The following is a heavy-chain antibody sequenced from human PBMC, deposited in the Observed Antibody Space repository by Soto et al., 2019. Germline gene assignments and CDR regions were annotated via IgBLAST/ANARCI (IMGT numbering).Heavy chain of an antibody. D-gene: IGHD2-2*01. CDR2: ISSSSSTI. CDR3: AREIVVVPAAIAGMDV. V-gene: IGHV3-48*01. Sequence: GGSLRLSCAASGFTFSSYSMNWVRQAPGKGLEWVSYISSSSSTIYYADSVKGRFTISRDNAKNSLYLQMNSLRAEDTAVYYCAREIVVVPAAIAGMDVWGKGTTVTVSS. J-gene: IGHJ6*04. CDR1: GFTFSSYS.